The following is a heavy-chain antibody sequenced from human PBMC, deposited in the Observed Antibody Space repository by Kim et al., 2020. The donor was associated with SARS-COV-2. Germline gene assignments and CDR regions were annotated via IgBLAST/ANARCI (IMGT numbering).Heavy chain of an antibody. CDR2: IFYTGVT. CDR3: ARHGKLYPGAFDV. V-gene: IGHV4-39*01. Sequence: SETLSLTCSVSGDSITSGTIYWGWIRQPPGKGLEWIGIIFYTGVTHYNPSLRSRVTISVDTSRDQFSLKLSSGTAADTAVYYCARHGKLYPGAFDVWGLGTIVTVSS. D-gene: IGHD3-10*02. CDR1: GDSITSGTIY. J-gene: IGHJ3*01.